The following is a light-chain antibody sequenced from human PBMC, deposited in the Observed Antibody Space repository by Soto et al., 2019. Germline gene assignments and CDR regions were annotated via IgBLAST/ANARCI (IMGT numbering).Light chain of an antibody. CDR3: QQYNNWPPWT. V-gene: IGKV3-15*01. CDR1: QSVSNN. CDR2: DAS. Sequence: ILMTQSPATLSVSPGERATLSCRASQSVSNNLAWYQQKPGQAPRLLIYDASTSATGIPARFSGSGSGTEFPLTISGLQSEDFAVYYCQQYNNWPPWTFGQGTKVEIK. J-gene: IGKJ1*01.